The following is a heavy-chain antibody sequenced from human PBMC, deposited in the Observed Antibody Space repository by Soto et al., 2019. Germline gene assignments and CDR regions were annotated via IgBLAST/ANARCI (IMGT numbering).Heavy chain of an antibody. V-gene: IGHV3-48*02. CDR1: GFSFSSYS. CDR2: ISGGGGTT. D-gene: IGHD1-26*01. J-gene: IGHJ4*02. CDR3: ARDPMSGSQKLYFDY. Sequence: EVQLVESGGGLVQPGGSLRLSCAASGFSFSSYSMNWVRQAPGKGLVWVSYISGGGGTTYYADSVKGRFTISRDNAKKSLYLQLSSLRDVDTAVYYCARDPMSGSQKLYFDYWGQGTLVTVS.